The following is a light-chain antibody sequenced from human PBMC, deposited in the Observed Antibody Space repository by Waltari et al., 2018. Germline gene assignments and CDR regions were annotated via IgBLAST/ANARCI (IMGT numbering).Light chain of an antibody. Sequence: QSVLTQPPSASGTAGQRVTISCSGSSSNIGSNYVYWYQHLPGTAPTLLIYANNRRPSGSPDRFSGSASGTTASLASSGLRPEDEGDYYCAGRDVSLSVVIFGRGTKLTVL. CDR2: ANN. V-gene: IGLV1-47*01. CDR1: SSNIGSNY. J-gene: IGLJ2*01. CDR3: AGRDVSLSVVI.